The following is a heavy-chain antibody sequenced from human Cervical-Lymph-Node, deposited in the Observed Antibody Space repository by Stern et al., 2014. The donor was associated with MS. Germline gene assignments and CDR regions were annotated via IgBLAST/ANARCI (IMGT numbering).Heavy chain of an antibody. D-gene: IGHD1-1*01. CDR2: ITNVGSI. CDR1: GFTVRRDY. J-gene: IGHJ4*02. V-gene: IGHV3-53*01. CDR3: ARDTSSPERSDW. Sequence: EVQLVESGGGVIQPGGSLRLPYTASGFTVRRDYMTWVRQAPGKGLEWVSRITNVGSIFDTGSVKGRFTISRDDTKNAVYLHMTSLRAEDTAMYYCARDTSSPERSDWWGQGTLVTVSS.